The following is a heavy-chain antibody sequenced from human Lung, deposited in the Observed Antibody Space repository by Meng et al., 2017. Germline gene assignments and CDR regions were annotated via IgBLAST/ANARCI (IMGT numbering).Heavy chain of an antibody. J-gene: IGHJ4*02. V-gene: IGHV1-46*04. CDR3: AREKDATYYFHN. CDR1: GDTFTYYH. Sequence: QVQLVQPGAEVMKPGPPVKVSCKASGDTFTYYHIHWVRQAPGQGLEWVGINNPRDGDTSYSQEWRGRVPFTRDASTSTAYMELSSLSSRHTAVYYCAREKDATYYFHNWGQGTLVTVSS. CDR2: NNPRDGDT.